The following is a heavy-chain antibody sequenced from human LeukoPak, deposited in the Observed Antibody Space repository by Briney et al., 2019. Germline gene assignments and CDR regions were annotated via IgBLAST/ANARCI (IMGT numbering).Heavy chain of an antibody. D-gene: IGHD5-12*01. Sequence: GRSLRLSCAASGFTFSSYAMHWVRQAPGKGLEWVAVISYDGSNKYYADSVKGRFTISRDNSKNTLYLQMNSLRAEDTAVYYCAREAVWLGRNYGMDVWGQGTTVTVSS. J-gene: IGHJ6*02. V-gene: IGHV3-30*04. CDR2: ISYDGSNK. CDR1: GFTFSSYA. CDR3: AREAVWLGRNYGMDV.